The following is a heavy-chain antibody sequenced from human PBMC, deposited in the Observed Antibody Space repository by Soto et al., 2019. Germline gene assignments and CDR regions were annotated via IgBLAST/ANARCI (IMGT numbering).Heavy chain of an antibody. J-gene: IGHJ4*02. V-gene: IGHV3-74*01. CDR1: GITFSSYW. CDR3: AREACSGGNCFEFGAEH. D-gene: IGHD2-15*01. CDR2: IKSDGSST. Sequence: LGGSRRLSCAASGITFSSYWMHWVRQAPGKGLVWVSRIKSDGSSTSYADSVKGRFTISRDNAKNTMYLQMNSLRAEDTAVYYCAREACSGGNCFEFGAEHGGKGTLDNDS.